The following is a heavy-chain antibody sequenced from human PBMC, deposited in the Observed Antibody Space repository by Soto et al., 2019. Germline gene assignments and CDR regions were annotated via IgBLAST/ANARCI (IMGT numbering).Heavy chain of an antibody. Sequence: GGSLRLSCATSGFNFDFHTMHWVRQAPGKGLEWVSFINWDGSDRDYADSVKGRFTISRDNNKNSLHLEMNSLRTEDTALYYCVKDRDWSFDFWGQGTLVTVSS. CDR2: INWDGSDR. CDR1: GFNFDFHT. CDR3: VKDRDWSFDF. V-gene: IGHV3-43*01. D-gene: IGHD3-9*01. J-gene: IGHJ4*02.